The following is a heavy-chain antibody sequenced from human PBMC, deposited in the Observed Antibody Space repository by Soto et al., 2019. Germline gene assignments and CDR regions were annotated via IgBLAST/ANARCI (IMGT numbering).Heavy chain of an antibody. D-gene: IGHD6-19*01. CDR3: ATWASAWGYFDY. CDR1: GGSISSGGYS. V-gene: IGHV4-30-2*01. Sequence: SETLSLTCAVSGGSISSGGYSWSWIRQPPGKGLEWIGYIYHSGSTYYNKSLKSRVTISVDRSKNQFSLKLSSVTAAYTAVYYCATWASAWGYFDYWGQGTLVTVSS. J-gene: IGHJ4*02. CDR2: IYHSGST.